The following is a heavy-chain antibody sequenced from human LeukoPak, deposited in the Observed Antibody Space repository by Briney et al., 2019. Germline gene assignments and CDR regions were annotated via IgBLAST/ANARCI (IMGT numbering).Heavy chain of an antibody. CDR1: GGSFSGYY. Sequence: SETLSLTCAVYGGSFSGYYWSWIRQPPGKRLEWIGEINHRGSTNYNPSLKSRVTISVDTSKNQFSLKLSSVTAADTAVYYCARGGLGLSDYPSFDYWGQGTLVTVSS. CDR2: INHRGST. V-gene: IGHV4-34*01. J-gene: IGHJ4*02. CDR3: ARGGLGLSDYPSFDY. D-gene: IGHD4-11*01.